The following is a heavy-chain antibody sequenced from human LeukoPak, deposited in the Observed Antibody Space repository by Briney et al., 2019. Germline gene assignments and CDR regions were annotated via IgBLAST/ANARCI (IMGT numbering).Heavy chain of an antibody. CDR3: ARGYSGYDFRPPSYFDS. CDR2: IHPNSGGT. V-gene: IGHV1-2*02. J-gene: IGHJ4*02. D-gene: IGHD5-12*01. Sequence: ASVKVSCKASGYIFTGYYMYWVRQAPGQGLEWMGWIHPNSGGTNYAQKFQGRVTMTRDTSISTAYTELSRLRSDDTAVYYCARGYSGYDFRPPSYFDSWGQGTLVTVSS. CDR1: GYIFTGYY.